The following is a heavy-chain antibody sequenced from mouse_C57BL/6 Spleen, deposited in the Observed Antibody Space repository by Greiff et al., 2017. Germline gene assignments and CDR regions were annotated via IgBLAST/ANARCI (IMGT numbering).Heavy chain of an antibody. CDR1: GYTFTDYN. CDR2: INPNNGGT. V-gene: IGHV1-22*01. J-gene: IGHJ2*01. CDR3: ASRDDYDGRESFDY. D-gene: IGHD2-4*01. Sequence: EVQVVESGPELVKPGASVKMSCKASGYTFTDYNMHWVKQSHGKSLEWIGYINPNNGGTSYNQKFKGKATLTVNKSSSTAYMELRSLTSEDSAVYYCASRDDYDGRESFDYWGQGTTLTVSS.